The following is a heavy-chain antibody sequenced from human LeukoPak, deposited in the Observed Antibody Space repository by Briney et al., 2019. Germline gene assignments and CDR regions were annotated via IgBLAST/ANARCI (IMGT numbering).Heavy chain of an antibody. CDR3: ARNTGYFDYYWMDV. V-gene: IGHV3-30*02. J-gene: IGHJ6*04. CDR1: GFTFSSYG. D-gene: IGHD3-9*01. Sequence: GGSLRLSCAASGFTFSSYGMHWVRQAPGKGLEWVAFIRYDGSNKYYADSVKGRFTISRDNSKNTLYLQMNSLRSEDTAVYYCARNTGYFDYYWMDVWGKGTTVTISS. CDR2: IRYDGSNK.